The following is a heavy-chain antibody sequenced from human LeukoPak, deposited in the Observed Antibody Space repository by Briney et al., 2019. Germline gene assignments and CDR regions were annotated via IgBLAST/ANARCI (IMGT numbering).Heavy chain of an antibody. Sequence: SETLSLTCTVSGDSISRSTYYWAWIRQPPGKGLEWIGSVYYGRSPYFNPSLESRATISVDTSKNHFSLKLSSVTAADTAVYYCARDYYDSSGYSGGMDVWGQGTTVTVSS. V-gene: IGHV4-39*02. CDR1: GDSISRSTYY. CDR2: VYYGRSP. CDR3: ARDYYDSSGYSGGMDV. J-gene: IGHJ6*02. D-gene: IGHD3-22*01.